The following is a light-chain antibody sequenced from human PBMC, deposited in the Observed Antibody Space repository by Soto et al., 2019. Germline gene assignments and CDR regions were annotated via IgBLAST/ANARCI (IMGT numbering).Light chain of an antibody. CDR1: QNVRTN. CDR3: QQCNKWPST. V-gene: IGKV3-15*01. J-gene: IGKJ5*01. CDR2: GAS. Sequence: ITQSPATVPVSPGERVTLSCRASQNVRTNLAWYQQKPGQAPRLLIYGASTRATGFPARFSGSGSGTEFTLNISSLQSEDFAVYYCQQCNKWPSTFGQGTRLEI.